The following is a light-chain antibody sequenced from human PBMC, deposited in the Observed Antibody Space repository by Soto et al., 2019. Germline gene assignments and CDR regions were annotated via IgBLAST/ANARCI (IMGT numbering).Light chain of an antibody. J-gene: IGLJ1*01. CDR1: SANIGADYD. CDR2: GNN. V-gene: IGLV1-40*01. CDR3: QSYDSSLSGSV. Sequence: QSVLTQPPSVSGSPGQRVSVSCTWGSANIGADYDVHWYQQIPGTAPKFLIYGNNNRPSGVPDRFSGSKSGTSASLAITGLQAEDEADYYCQSYDSSLSGSVFGTGTKVTVL.